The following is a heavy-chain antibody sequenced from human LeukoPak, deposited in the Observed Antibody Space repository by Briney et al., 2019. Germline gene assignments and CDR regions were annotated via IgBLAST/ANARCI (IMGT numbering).Heavy chain of an antibody. D-gene: IGHD3-9*01. Sequence: PSETLSLTCAVYVGSFSGDYWSWIRQPPGKGLEWIGEINQSGGANYNPSLKSRVTISVDTSKNQFSLKLSSVTAADTAVYYCARGGRLRYFDWLPSNWFDPWGQGTLVTVSS. CDR3: ARGGRLRYFDWLPSNWFDP. CDR1: VGSFSGDY. J-gene: IGHJ5*02. CDR2: INQSGGA. V-gene: IGHV4-34*01.